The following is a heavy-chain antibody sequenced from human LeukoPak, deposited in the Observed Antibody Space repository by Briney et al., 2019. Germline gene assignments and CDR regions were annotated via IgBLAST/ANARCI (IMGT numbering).Heavy chain of an antibody. J-gene: IGHJ4*02. V-gene: IGHV3-33*06. D-gene: IGHD6-19*01. CDR3: AKDYSIAVTGSDY. CDR2: IWHDGNNK. Sequence: GRSLRLSCAASGFIFSSYAMHWVRQAPGKGLEWVAVIWHDGNNKYYADSVKGRFTISRDNSKNTLYLQMNSLRAEDTAVYYCAKDYSIAVTGSDYWGQGTPVTVSS. CDR1: GFIFSSYA.